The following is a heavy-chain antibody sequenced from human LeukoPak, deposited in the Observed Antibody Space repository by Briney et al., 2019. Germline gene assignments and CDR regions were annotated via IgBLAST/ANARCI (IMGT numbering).Heavy chain of an antibody. CDR2: IHTSGST. CDR1: GGSISSYY. CDR3: ARAWQWLPLDS. D-gene: IGHD6-19*01. J-gene: IGHJ4*02. V-gene: IGHV4-4*07. Sequence: SETLSLTCTVSGGSISSYYWSWIRQPAGKGLEWIGRIHTSGSTNYNPSLKSRVTMSVDTSKNQFSLKVTSVTAADTVVYYCARAWQWLPLDSWGQGTLVTVSS.